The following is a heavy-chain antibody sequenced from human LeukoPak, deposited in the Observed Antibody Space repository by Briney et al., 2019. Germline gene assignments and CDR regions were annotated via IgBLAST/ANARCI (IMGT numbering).Heavy chain of an antibody. D-gene: IGHD2-8*01. CDR3: ARDQYCTNGVFYNGGWFDP. Sequence: ASVKVSCKASGYTFTSYGISWVRQAPGQGLEGMGWISAYNGNTNYAQKLQGRVTMTTDTSTSTAYMELRSLRSDDTAVYYCARDQYCTNGVFYNGGWFDPWGQGTLVTVSS. J-gene: IGHJ5*02. V-gene: IGHV1-18*01. CDR1: GYTFTSYG. CDR2: ISAYNGNT.